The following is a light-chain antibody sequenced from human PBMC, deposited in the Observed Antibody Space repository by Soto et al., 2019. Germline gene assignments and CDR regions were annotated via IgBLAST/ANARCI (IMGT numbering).Light chain of an antibody. J-gene: IGKJ4*01. CDR1: QSINTY. CDR3: QQSYTTPLT. Sequence: DIQMTQSPSSLSASVGDRVTITCRASQSINTYLNWYQQKPVKAPKLLIFAASSLQNGVSSRFSGSGFGTDFTLYISSLHPEDLATYFCQQSYTTPLTFGGGTKVQIK. V-gene: IGKV1-39*01. CDR2: AAS.